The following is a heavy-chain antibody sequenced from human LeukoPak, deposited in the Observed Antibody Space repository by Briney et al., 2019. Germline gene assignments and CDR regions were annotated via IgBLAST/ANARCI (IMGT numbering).Heavy chain of an antibody. CDR1: GFTFSSYS. D-gene: IGHD1-26*01. J-gene: IGHJ4*02. CDR3: ARLMSGATSFDY. Sequence: PGGSLRLSCAASGFTFSSYSMNWVRQAPGKGLEWDSSISSSSSYIYYADSVKGRFTISRDNAKNSLYLQMNSLRAEDTAVYYCARLMSGATSFDYWGQGTLVTVSS. V-gene: IGHV3-21*01. CDR2: ISSSSSYI.